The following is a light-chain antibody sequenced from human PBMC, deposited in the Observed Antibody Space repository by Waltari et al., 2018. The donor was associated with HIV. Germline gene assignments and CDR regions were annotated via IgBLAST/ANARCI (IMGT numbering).Light chain of an antibody. V-gene: IGKV3-15*01. J-gene: IGKJ1*01. Sequence: IVITHSPATLSVAPGERATLPCRASQSVSSNLAWYQQKPGQAPRLLIYGAATRATGIPGRCGGSGSGTEFTLTISSLQSEDFAVYYCQQYNNWPGKTFGQGTKVEIK. CDR1: QSVSSN. CDR2: GAA. CDR3: QQYNNWPGKT.